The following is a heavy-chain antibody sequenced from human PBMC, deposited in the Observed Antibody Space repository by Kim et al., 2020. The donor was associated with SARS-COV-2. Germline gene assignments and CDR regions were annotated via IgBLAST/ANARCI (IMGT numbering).Heavy chain of an antibody. CDR1: GFIFGDYA. J-gene: IGHJ6*02. V-gene: IGHV3-49*04. Sequence: GGSLRLSCTGSGFIFGDYAINWVRQAPGRGLEWVGCIRSKAYGGTIDYAASVKGRFTISRDDSKNFAYLQMNSLKTEDTAVYYCLLGQWLCYYDCGMHIWGQGPAVTVSS. CDR2: IRSKAYGGTI. CDR3: LLGQWLCYYDCGMHI. D-gene: IGHD6-19*01.